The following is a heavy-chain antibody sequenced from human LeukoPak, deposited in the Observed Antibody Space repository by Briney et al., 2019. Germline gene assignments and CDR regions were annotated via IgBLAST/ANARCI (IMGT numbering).Heavy chain of an antibody. CDR2: ISYDGSNK. Sequence: GGSLRLSCAASGFTFSSYAMHWVRQAPGKGLEWVAVISYDGSNKYYADSVKGRFTISRDNSKNTLYLQMNSLRAEDTAVYYCARDEGTSFDYWGQGTLVTVSS. J-gene: IGHJ4*02. CDR3: ARDEGTSFDY. CDR1: GFTFSSYA. D-gene: IGHD3-10*01. V-gene: IGHV3-30-3*01.